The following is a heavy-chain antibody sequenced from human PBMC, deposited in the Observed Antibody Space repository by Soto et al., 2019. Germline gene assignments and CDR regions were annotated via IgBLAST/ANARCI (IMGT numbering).Heavy chain of an antibody. J-gene: IGHJ4*02. CDR1: GFTFSNAW. CDR2: IKSKTDGGTT. CDR3: TNPLWGDYVDY. D-gene: IGHD2-21*01. Sequence: GSLRLSCAASGFTFSNAWMSWVRQAPGKGLEWVGRIKSKTDGGTTDYAAPVKGRFTISRDDSKNTLYLQMNSLKTEDTAVYYCTNPLWGDYVDYWGQGTLVTVSS. V-gene: IGHV3-15*01.